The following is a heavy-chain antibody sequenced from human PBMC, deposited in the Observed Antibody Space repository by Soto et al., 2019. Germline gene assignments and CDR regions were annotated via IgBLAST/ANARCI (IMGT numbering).Heavy chain of an antibody. CDR3: ARVTFGVVIIPQGRYYYYYMDV. D-gene: IGHD3-3*01. V-gene: IGHV4-34*01. Sequence: QVQLQQWGAGLLKPSETLSLTCAVYGGSFSGYYWSWIRQPPGKGLEWIGEINHSGSTNYNPSLKSRVTISVDTSKNHFSLKLSSVTAADTAVYYCARVTFGVVIIPQGRYYYYYMDVWGKGTTVTVSS. J-gene: IGHJ6*03. CDR2: INHSGST. CDR1: GGSFSGYY.